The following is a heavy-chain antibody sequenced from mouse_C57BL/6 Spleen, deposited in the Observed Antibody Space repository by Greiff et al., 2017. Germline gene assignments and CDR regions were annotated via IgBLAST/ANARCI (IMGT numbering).Heavy chain of an antibody. V-gene: IGHV14-4*01. CDR3: TTWYYVGY. J-gene: IGHJ2*01. CDR2: IDPENGDT. CDR1: GFNIKDDY. D-gene: IGHD1-1*01. Sequence: EVQLQQSGAELVRPGASVKLSCTASGFNIKDDYMHWVKQRPEQGLEWIGWIDPENGDTEYASKFQGKATITADTSSNTAYLQLSSLTSEDTAVYYCTTWYYVGYWGQGTTLAVSS.